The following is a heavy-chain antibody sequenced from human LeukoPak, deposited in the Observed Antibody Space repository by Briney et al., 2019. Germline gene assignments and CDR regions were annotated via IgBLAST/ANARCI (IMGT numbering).Heavy chain of an antibody. Sequence: SETLSLTCTVSGGSISSSSYYWGWIRQPPGKGREWIGSIYYSGSTYYNPSLKSRCTISVDTSKNQFSLKLSSVTAADTAVYYCARYSSSSLDDAFDIWGQGTMVTVSS. J-gene: IGHJ3*02. CDR1: GGSISSSSYY. V-gene: IGHV4-39*01. D-gene: IGHD6-13*01. CDR3: ARYSSSSLDDAFDI. CDR2: IYYSGST.